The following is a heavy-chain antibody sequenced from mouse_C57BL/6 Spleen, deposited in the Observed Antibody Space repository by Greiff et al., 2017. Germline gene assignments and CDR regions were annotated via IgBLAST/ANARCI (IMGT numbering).Heavy chain of an antibody. Sequence: QVQLKQPGAELVRPGSSVKLSCKASGYTFTSYWMHWVKQRPIQGLEWIGNIDPSDSETHYNQKFKDKATLTVDKSSSTAYMQLSSLTSEDSAVYYCARQDYDGYFDVWGTGTTVTVSS. CDR2: IDPSDSET. J-gene: IGHJ1*03. D-gene: IGHD2-4*01. CDR3: ARQDYDGYFDV. CDR1: GYTFTSYW. V-gene: IGHV1-52*01.